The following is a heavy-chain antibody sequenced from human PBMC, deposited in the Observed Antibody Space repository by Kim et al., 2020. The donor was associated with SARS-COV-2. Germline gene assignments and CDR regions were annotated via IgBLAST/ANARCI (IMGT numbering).Heavy chain of an antibody. CDR2: IIVDSDNT. V-gene: IGHV1-3*01. CDR3: ALTTYYYGSGSQGGFDY. D-gene: IGHD3-10*01. J-gene: IGHJ4*02. Sequence: ASVKVSCKASGYTFTKNAMHWVRQAPEQRLEWMGWIIVDSDNTKYSQNFQGRVTITRDTSASTVYMELSSLRSEDAAVYYCALTTYYYGSGSQGGFDYWGQGTLVTVSS. CDR1: GYTFTKNA.